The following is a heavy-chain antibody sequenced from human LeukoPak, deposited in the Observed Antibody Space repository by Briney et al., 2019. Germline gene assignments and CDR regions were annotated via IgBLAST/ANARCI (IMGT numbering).Heavy chain of an antibody. CDR1: GFTFSSYG. J-gene: IGHJ6*02. CDR2: FDPEDGET. V-gene: IGHV1-24*01. Sequence: GGSLRLSCAASGFTFSSYGMHWVRQAPGKGLEWMGGFDPEDGETIYAQKFQGRVTMTEDTSTDTAYMELSSLRSEDTAVYYCATNLAGTRNYYYGMDVWGQGTTVTVSS. D-gene: IGHD6-19*01. CDR3: ATNLAGTRNYYYGMDV.